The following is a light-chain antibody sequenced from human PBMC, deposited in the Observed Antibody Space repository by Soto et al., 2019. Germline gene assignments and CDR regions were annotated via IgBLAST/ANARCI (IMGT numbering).Light chain of an antibody. CDR2: WAS. CDR1: QSVFYSSNNKNY. V-gene: IGKV4-1*01. J-gene: IGKJ2*01. CDR3: QQYYGTPYT. Sequence: DIVMTQSPDSLAVSLGERATINCKSSQSVFYSSNNKNYLAWYQQKSGQPPKLLIYWASTRESGVPDRFSGSGSGPDVTLTISSLQAEDVAVYYCQQYYGTPYTFGQGTKLEIK.